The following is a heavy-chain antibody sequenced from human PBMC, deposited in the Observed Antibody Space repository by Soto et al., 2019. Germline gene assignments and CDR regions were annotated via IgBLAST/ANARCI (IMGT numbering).Heavy chain of an antibody. V-gene: IGHV1-2*04. D-gene: IGHD3-10*01. J-gene: IGHJ6*02. CDR3: AREKFGGSGSYYQYYYYGMDV. CDR1: GYTFTGYY. Sequence: ASVKVPCKASGYTFTGYYMHWVRQAPGQGLEWMGWINPNSGGTNYAQKFQGWVTMTRDTSISTAYMELSRLRSDDTAVYYCAREKFGGSGSYYQYYYYGMDVWGQGTTVTVSS. CDR2: INPNSGGT.